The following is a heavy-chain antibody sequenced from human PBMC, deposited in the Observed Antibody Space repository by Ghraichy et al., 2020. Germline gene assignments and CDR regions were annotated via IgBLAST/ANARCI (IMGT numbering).Heavy chain of an antibody. J-gene: IGHJ4*02. D-gene: IGHD6-19*01. CDR2: LNPGGDST. Sequence: GGSLRLSCAASGFTFSSYAMSWVRQAPGKGLEWVSSLNPGGDSTYYADSVKGRFTISRDNSKNTLFLQMNSLRAEDTAVYYWSKRLMEAGPNFDYWGQGTLVTVSS. CDR3: SKRLMEAGPNFDY. V-gene: IGHV3-23*01. CDR1: GFTFSSYA.